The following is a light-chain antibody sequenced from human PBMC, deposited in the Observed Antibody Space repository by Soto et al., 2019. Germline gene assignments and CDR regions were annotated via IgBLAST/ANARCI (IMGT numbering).Light chain of an antibody. CDR2: AAS. V-gene: IGKV1-39*01. CDR3: QQSYSHPRT. CDR1: QDIRNT. Sequence: DIQMTQSPSSLSASLGDRVTISCRASQDIRNTLAWYQQKPGEAPKILIFAASSLQSGVPSRFSGSGSGTDFTLTISSLQTEDFETYYCQQSYSHPRTFGQGTKVDIK. J-gene: IGKJ1*01.